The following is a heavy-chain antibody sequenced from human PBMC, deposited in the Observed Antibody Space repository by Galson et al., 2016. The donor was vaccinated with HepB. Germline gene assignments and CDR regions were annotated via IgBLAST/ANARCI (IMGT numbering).Heavy chain of an antibody. CDR1: GFIFSNYA. Sequence: SLRPSCAASGFIFSNYAMSWVRQAPGKGLEWVSSISWNSGSIDYADSVKGRFTISRDNAKNSLYVQMNSLRAEDPALYYCASSQNYYGWGSYYGYWGQGTQVTVSA. D-gene: IGHD3-10*01. V-gene: IGHV3-9*01. J-gene: IGHJ4*02. CDR3: ASSQNYYGWGSYYGY. CDR2: ISWNSGSI.